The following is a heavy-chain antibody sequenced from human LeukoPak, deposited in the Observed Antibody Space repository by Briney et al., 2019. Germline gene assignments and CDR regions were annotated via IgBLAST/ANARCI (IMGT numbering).Heavy chain of an antibody. CDR3: TREAAAGIDY. V-gene: IGHV3-48*03. CDR1: GFTFSSYE. D-gene: IGHD6-13*01. J-gene: IGHJ4*02. Sequence: GGSLRLSCAASGFTFSSYEMIWVRQAPGKGLECVSYISGSGRTIYYADSVKGRFTISRDNAKNSLYLQMNSLRAEDTAVYFCTREAAAGIDYWGQGTLVTVSS. CDR2: ISGSGRTI.